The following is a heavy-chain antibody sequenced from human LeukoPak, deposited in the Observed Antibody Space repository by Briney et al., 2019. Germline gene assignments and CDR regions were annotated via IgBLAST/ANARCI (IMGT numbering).Heavy chain of an antibody. CDR2: ISWDGGST. CDR3: TKHMALRTYYYASGSLQIDY. CDR1: GFTFNDYT. V-gene: IGHV3-43*01. Sequence: GGSLRLSCAASGFTFNDYTMHWVRQAPGKGLEWVSLISWDGGSTYYADSVKGRFTISRDNSKNSLYLQMNSLRTEDTAFYYCTKHMALRTYYYASGSLQIDYWGQGTLVTVSS. D-gene: IGHD3-10*01. J-gene: IGHJ4*02.